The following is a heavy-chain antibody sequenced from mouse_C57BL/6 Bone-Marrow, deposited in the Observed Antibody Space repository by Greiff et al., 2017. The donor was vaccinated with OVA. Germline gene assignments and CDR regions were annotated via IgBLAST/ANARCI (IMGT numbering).Heavy chain of an antibody. CDR1: GFTFSDYG. Sequence: EVMLVESGGGLVKPGGSLKLSCAASGFTFSDYGMHWVRQAPEKGLEWVAYISSGSSTIYYADTVKGRFTISRDNAKNTLFLQMTSLRSEDTAMYYCARIYDGYYLFYAMDYWGQGTSVTVSS. D-gene: IGHD2-3*01. CDR3: ARIYDGYYLFYAMDY. CDR2: ISSGSSTI. J-gene: IGHJ4*01. V-gene: IGHV5-17*01.